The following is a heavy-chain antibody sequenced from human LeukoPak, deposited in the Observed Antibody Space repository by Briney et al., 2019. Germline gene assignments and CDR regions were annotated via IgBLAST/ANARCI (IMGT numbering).Heavy chain of an antibody. CDR2: IYNSGSA. V-gene: IGHV4-59*01. D-gene: IGHD6-19*01. CDR3: ARHGSGWSFDY. J-gene: IGHJ4*02. CDR1: GGSISSYY. Sequence: SETLSLTCTVSGGSISSYYWSWFPQPSGKGLEWIGYIYNSGSATYNPSLKSRVTISVDTSKNQFSLKLTSVSTTDTAVYYCARHGSGWSFDYWGQGVLVTVSS.